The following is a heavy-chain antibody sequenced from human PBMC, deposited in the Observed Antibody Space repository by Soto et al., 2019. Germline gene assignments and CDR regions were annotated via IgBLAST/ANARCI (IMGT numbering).Heavy chain of an antibody. CDR3: ARDEVYYDILTADY. D-gene: IGHD3-9*01. Sequence: GGSLRLSCAASGFTFSSYSMNWVRQAPGKGLEWVSSISSSSSYIYYADSVKGRFTISRDNAKNSLYLQMNSLRAEDTAVYYCARDEVYYDILTADYWGQGTLVTGSS. V-gene: IGHV3-21*01. J-gene: IGHJ4*02. CDR1: GFTFSSYS. CDR2: ISSSSSYI.